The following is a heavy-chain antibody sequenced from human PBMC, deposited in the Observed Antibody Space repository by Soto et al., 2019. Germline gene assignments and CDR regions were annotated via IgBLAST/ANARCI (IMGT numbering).Heavy chain of an antibody. J-gene: IGHJ5*02. Sequence: SETQSLTCAVYGGSFSCYYWSWIRQPPGKGLEWIGEINHSGSTNYNPSLKSRVTISVDTSKNQFSLKLSSVTAADTAVYYCARGNYDFWSGSSPNWFDPWGQGTLVTVSS. CDR1: GGSFSCYY. V-gene: IGHV4-34*01. D-gene: IGHD3-3*01. CDR3: ARGNYDFWSGSSPNWFDP. CDR2: INHSGST.